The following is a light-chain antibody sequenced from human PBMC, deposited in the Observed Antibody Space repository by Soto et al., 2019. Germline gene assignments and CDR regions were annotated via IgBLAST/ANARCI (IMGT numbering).Light chain of an antibody. J-gene: IGKJ1*01. CDR2: DAY. CDR3: AQRVWPWT. V-gene: IGKV3-11*01. Sequence: EIVLTQSPATLSLSPGERATLSCRASQSVSSQLAWYQHKPGQAPSLLIYDAYNRATGIPDRFSGSGSGTDFTLTISSLEPEDFAVYYWAQRVWPWTVGQGTKVDIK. CDR1: QSVSSQ.